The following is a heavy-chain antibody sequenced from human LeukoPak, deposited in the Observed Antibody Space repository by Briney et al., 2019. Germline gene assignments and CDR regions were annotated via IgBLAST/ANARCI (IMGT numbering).Heavy chain of an antibody. CDR1: GFTFSSYD. D-gene: IGHD6-19*01. Sequence: GGSLRLSCAASGFTFSSYDMHWVRQATGKGLEWVSAIGTAGDTYYPGSVKGRFTISRDNSKNTLYLQMNSLRAEDTAVYYCAKDPDSSGWFDYWGQGTLVTVSS. CDR3: AKDPDSSGWFDY. CDR2: IGTAGDT. V-gene: IGHV3-13*01. J-gene: IGHJ4*02.